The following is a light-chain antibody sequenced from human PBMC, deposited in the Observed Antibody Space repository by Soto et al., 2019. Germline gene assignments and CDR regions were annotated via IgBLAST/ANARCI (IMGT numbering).Light chain of an antibody. CDR3: RQHSSYPLT. Sequence: DIQMTQSPSAMSASVGDRVTITCRASRGISNYLTWFQQKPGKVPKRLIYAASSLQSGVPSRFSGSGSGTEFTRTITSLQREDFATYFYRQHSSYPLTVGGGTKVEIK. CDR2: AAS. J-gene: IGKJ4*01. CDR1: RGISNY. V-gene: IGKV1-17*03.